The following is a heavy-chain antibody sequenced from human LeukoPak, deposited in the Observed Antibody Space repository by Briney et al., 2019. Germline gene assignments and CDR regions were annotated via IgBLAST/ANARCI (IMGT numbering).Heavy chain of an antibody. J-gene: IGHJ4*02. V-gene: IGHV3-53*01. Sequence: GGSLRLSCAASGFTVSSNYMSWVRQAPGKGLEWVSVIYSGGSTYYADSVKGRFTISRDNSKNTLYLEMNSLRAEDTAVYYCARGGYGDYLNDYWGQGTLATVSS. D-gene: IGHD4-17*01. CDR1: GFTVSSNY. CDR2: IYSGGST. CDR3: ARGGYGDYLNDY.